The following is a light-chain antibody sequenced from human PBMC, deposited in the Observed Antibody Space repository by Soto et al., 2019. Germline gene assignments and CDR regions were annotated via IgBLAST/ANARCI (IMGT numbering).Light chain of an antibody. J-gene: IGLJ2*01. CDR3: QTWGSGAVV. CDR2: LNSDGSH. CDR1: SGHSSYA. Sequence: QSVLTQSPSASASLGASVKLTCTLSSGHSSYAIAWHQQQPEKGPRSLMKLNSDGSHSKGDGIPDRFSGSSSGAERYLTISSLQAEDEADYYCQTWGSGAVVFGGGTKLTVL. V-gene: IGLV4-69*01.